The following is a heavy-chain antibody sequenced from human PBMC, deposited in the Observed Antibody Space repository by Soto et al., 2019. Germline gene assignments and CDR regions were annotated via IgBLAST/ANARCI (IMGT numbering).Heavy chain of an antibody. CDR3: ARDPTSLLWFDP. D-gene: IGHD3-10*01. V-gene: IGHV1-46*01. Sequence: ASVKVSCKASGYTFTTYYMHWVRQAPGQGLEWMGIINPSGGSTYAQKFQGRVTMTRDTSTSTVYMELNSLRDEDTAVYYCARDPTSLLWFDPWGQGTLVTVSS. J-gene: IGHJ5*02. CDR1: GYTFTTYY. CDR2: INPSGGST.